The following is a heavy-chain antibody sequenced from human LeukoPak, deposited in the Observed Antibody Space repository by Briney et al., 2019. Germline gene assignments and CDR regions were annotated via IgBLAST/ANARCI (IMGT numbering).Heavy chain of an antibody. Sequence: GGSLRLPCAASGLTFTSFWMTWVRQSPGKGLEWVANINRDGTKTTYVDSVKGRFTISRDNAKNSLFLHMSSLRAEDTAVYYCATAPAAADSSWGQGTLVAVSS. D-gene: IGHD6-13*01. J-gene: IGHJ5*02. V-gene: IGHV3-7*01. CDR1: GLTFTSFW. CDR3: ATAPAAADSS. CDR2: INRDGTKT.